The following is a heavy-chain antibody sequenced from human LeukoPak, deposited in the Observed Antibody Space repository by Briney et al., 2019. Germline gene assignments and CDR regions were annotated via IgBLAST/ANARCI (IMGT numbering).Heavy chain of an antibody. CDR1: GITLSNYG. D-gene: IGHD5-12*01. V-gene: IGHV3-23*01. CDR2: ISDRGSRT. CDR3: ATSPGGYDPYYFDY. Sequence: QPGGSLRLSCAVSGITLSNYGMSWVRQAPGKGLEWVAGISDRGSRTNYADSVKGRFTISTDHPKNTLYLQMNSLRAEDTAVYYCATSPGGYDPYYFDYWGQGTLVTVSS. J-gene: IGHJ4*02.